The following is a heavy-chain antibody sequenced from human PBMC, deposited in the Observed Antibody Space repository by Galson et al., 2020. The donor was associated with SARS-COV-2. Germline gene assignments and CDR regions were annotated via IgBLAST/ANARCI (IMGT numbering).Heavy chain of an antibody. Sequence: GESLKISCAASGFTFSSYGMHWVRQAPGKGLEWVAVISYDGSNKYYADSVKGRFTISRDDSKNTLYLQMNSLRAEDTAVYYCAKEMMATILGAFDYWGQGTLVTVSS. CDR2: ISYDGSNK. CDR1: GFTFSSYG. J-gene: IGHJ4*02. CDR3: AKEMMATILGAFDY. V-gene: IGHV3-30*18. D-gene: IGHD5-12*01.